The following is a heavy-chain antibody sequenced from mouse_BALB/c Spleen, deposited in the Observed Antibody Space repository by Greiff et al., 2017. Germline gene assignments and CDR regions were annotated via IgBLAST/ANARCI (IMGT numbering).Heavy chain of an antibody. CDR3: ARVAY. CDR2: ISCYNGAT. Sequence: LVKTGASVKISCKASGYSFTGYYMHWVKQSHGKSLEWIGYISCYNGATSYNQKFKSKATLTVDKSSSTAYMQLSSLTSEDSAVYYCARVAYWGQGTLVTVSA. J-gene: IGHJ3*01. V-gene: IGHV1S34*01. CDR1: GYSFTGYY.